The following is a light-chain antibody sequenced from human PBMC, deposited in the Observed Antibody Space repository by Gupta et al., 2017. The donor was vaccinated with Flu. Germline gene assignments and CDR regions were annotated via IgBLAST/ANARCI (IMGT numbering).Light chain of an antibody. CDR2: EVT. Sequence: QSALTHPPSVSGSPGQSVTISCTGTSSDIGSYNRVSWYHQPPGTAPKLMIYEVTNRPSGVPNRFSGSKSGNTASLTISRLQAEDEADYYCSSYTSSSTYVFGTGTRVTVL. CDR3: SSYTSSSTYV. CDR1: SSDIGSYNR. V-gene: IGLV2-18*02. J-gene: IGLJ1*01.